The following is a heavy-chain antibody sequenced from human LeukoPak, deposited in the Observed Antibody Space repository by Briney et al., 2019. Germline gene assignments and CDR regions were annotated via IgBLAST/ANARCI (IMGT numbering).Heavy chain of an antibody. CDR2: INPSGGST. Sequence: ASVKVSCKASGYTFTSYYMHWVRQAPGQGLEWMGIINPSGGSTSYAQKFQGRVTMTRDMSTSTVYMELSSLRSEDTAVYYCAREYEIVGATGGAFDIWGQGTMVTVSS. CDR3: AREYEIVGATGGAFDI. CDR1: GYTFTSYY. D-gene: IGHD1-26*01. J-gene: IGHJ3*02. V-gene: IGHV1-46*01.